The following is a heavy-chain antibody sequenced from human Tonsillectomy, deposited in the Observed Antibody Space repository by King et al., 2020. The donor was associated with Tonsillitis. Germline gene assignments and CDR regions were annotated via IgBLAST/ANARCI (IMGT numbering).Heavy chain of an antibody. V-gene: IGHV4-31*03. CDR1: GGSISGDDSY. CDR3: GKYEGGVFDP. CDR2: IYNSETT. J-gene: IGHJ5*02. D-gene: IGHD2-15*01. Sequence: QLQESGPGLVKPSQTLSLTCTVSGGSISGDDSYWSWIRQHPGKGLEWIGYIYNSETTYYNPSLKSRLTISVDTAENQFSLKLRSVTAVDTAVCYCGKYEGGVFDPWGQGTLVTVSS.